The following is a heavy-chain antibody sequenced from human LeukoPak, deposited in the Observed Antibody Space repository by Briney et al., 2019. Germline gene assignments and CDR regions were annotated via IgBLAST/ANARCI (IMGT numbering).Heavy chain of an antibody. J-gene: IGHJ3*02. CDR1: GFTFSSYA. CDR3: AKLRRFTGDAFDI. V-gene: IGHV3-23*01. CDR2: ISGSGGST. D-gene: IGHD1-14*01. Sequence: GGSLRLSCAASGFTFSSYAMSWVRQAPGKGLEWVSAISGSGGSTYYADSVKGRFTISRDNSKNTLYLQMNSLRAEDAAVYYCAKLRRFTGDAFDIWGQGTMVTVSS.